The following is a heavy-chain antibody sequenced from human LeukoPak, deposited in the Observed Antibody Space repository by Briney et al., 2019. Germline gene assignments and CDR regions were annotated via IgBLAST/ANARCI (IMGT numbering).Heavy chain of an antibody. V-gene: IGHV4-34*01. CDR3: ARGGPTVTSFDY. CDR2: INHSGST. J-gene: IGHJ4*02. CDR1: GGSFSGYY. D-gene: IGHD4-17*01. Sequence: PSETLSLTCAVYGGSFSGYYWSWIRQPPGKGLEWIGEINHSGSTNYNPSLKSRVTISVDTSKNQFSLKLSSVTAADTAVYYCARGGPTVTSFDYWGQGTLVTVSS.